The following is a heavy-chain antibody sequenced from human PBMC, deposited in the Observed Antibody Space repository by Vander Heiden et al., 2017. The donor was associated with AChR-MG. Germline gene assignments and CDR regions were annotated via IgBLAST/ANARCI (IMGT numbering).Heavy chain of an antibody. D-gene: IGHD2-2*01. CDR3: ARDRSASWLNYFDY. CDR1: GYTFTSYV. Sequence: GAEMKKPGASVEVSCKASGYTFTSYVIHWVRQAPGQRLEWMGWINADNGDTTYSQRFQDRVTITRDTSASTAYMELSGLKSEDTAVYYCARDRSASWLNYFDYWGQGSLVTVSS. V-gene: IGHV1-3*01. CDR2: INADNGDT. J-gene: IGHJ4*02.